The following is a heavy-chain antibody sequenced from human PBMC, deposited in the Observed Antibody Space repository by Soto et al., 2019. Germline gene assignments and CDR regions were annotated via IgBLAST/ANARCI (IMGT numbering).Heavy chain of an antibody. CDR2: IYYSGST. D-gene: IGHD4-17*01. CDR1: GGSISSSSYY. J-gene: IGHJ4*02. CDR3: ATDYGDYSIDY. V-gene: IGHV4-39*01. Sequence: SXTLSLTCTVSGGSISSSSYYWGWIRQPPGKGLEWIGSIYYSGSTYYNPSLKSRVTISVDTSKNQFSLKLSSVTAADTAVYYCATDYGDYSIDYWGQGTLVTSPQ.